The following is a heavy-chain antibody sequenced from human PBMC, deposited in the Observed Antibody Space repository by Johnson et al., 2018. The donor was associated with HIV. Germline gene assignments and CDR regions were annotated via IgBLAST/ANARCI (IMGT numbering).Heavy chain of an antibody. Sequence: QVQLVESGGGVVQPGGYLRLSCAASRFTFNSYAMHWVRQASGKGLEWVAAISHDVNNKFSADSVKGRFTLSRDNSKNTLYLQMDSLRPEDTAVYYCSREIRYVMAFDIWGQGTLVMVSS. V-gene: IGHV3-30-3*01. CDR3: SREIRYVMAFDI. D-gene: IGHD3-9*01. CDR2: ISHDVNNK. CDR1: RFTFNSYA. J-gene: IGHJ3*02.